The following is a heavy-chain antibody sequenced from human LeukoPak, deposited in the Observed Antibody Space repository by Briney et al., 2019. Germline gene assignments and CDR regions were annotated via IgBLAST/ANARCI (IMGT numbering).Heavy chain of an antibody. D-gene: IGHD3-10*01. Sequence: SETLSLTCTVSGGSISSGSYYWTWIRQPAGKGLEYIGRIYTSGSTSYNPSLKSRVTISVDTSKNQFSLKLSSVTAADTAVYYCAREDYYGSGSYNPDYWGQGTLVTVSS. J-gene: IGHJ4*02. CDR1: GGSISSGSYY. V-gene: IGHV4-61*02. CDR3: AREDYYGSGSYNPDY. CDR2: IYTSGST.